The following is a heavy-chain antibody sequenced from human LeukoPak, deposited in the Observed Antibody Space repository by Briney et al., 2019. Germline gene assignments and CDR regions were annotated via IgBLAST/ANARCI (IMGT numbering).Heavy chain of an antibody. V-gene: IGHV4-34*01. CDR1: GGSFSGYY. Sequence: ASETLSLTCAVYGGSFSGYYWSWIRQPPGKGLEWIGEINHSGSTNYNPSLKSRVTISVDTSKNQFSLKLSSVTAADTAVYYCARSGVVIIRPDYWGQGTLVTVSS. D-gene: IGHD3-3*01. CDR2: INHSGST. J-gene: IGHJ4*02. CDR3: ARSGVVIIRPDY.